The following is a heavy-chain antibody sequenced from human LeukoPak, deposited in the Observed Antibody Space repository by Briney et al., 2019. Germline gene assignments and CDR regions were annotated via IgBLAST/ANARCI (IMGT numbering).Heavy chain of an antibody. D-gene: IGHD2/OR15-2a*01. Sequence: GGSLRLSCAASGFTFSNAWMSWVRQAPGKGLEWVSGISWNSGSIGYADSVKGRFTISRDNAKNSLYLQMNSLRAEDTALYYCAKVSRGYFDYWGQGTLVTVSS. CDR2: ISWNSGSI. CDR1: GFTFSNAW. CDR3: AKVSRGYFDY. J-gene: IGHJ4*02. V-gene: IGHV3-9*01.